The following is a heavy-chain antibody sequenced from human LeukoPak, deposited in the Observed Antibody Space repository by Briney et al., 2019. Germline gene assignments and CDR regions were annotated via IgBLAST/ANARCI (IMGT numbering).Heavy chain of an antibody. CDR1: GFTFSSYW. CDR3: ARASFGGDSPFDY. CDR2: IKQDGSEK. V-gene: IGHV3-7*03. Sequence: GGSLRLSCAASGFTFSSYWMSWVRQAPGKGLEWVADIKQDGSEKYYVDPVRGRFTVSRDNTKNSLYLQMNSLRAEDTATYYCARASFGGDSPFDYWGDGTPVTVSS. D-gene: IGHD4-23*01. J-gene: IGHJ4*01.